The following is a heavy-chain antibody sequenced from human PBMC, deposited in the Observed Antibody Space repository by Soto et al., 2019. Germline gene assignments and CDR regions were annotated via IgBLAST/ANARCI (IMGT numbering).Heavy chain of an antibody. D-gene: IGHD2-15*01. Sequence: GASVKVSCKASGYTFTSYDINWVRQATGQGLEWMGWMNPNSGNTGYAQKFQGRVTMTRNTSISTAYMELSSLRSEDTAVYYCASIVDAWYCSGGSCYSNGHDAFDIWGQGTMVTVSS. CDR1: GYTFTSYD. CDR3: ASIVDAWYCSGGSCYSNGHDAFDI. CDR2: MNPNSGNT. J-gene: IGHJ3*02. V-gene: IGHV1-8*01.